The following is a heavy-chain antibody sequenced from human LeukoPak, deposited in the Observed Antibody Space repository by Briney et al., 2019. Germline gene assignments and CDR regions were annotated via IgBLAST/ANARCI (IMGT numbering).Heavy chain of an antibody. J-gene: IGHJ3*02. Sequence: GGSLRLSCASSGFTFSSYAMHWVRQAPGKGLEWVAVISYDGSNKYYADSVKGRFTISRDNSKNTLYLQMNSLRAEDTAVYYCARDTERWELWDAFDIWGQGTMVTVSS. CDR3: ARDTERWELWDAFDI. D-gene: IGHD1-26*01. CDR2: ISYDGSNK. V-gene: IGHV3-30-3*01. CDR1: GFTFSSYA.